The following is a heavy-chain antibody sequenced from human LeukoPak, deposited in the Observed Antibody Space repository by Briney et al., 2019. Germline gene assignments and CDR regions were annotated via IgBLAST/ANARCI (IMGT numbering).Heavy chain of an antibody. J-gene: IGHJ4*02. V-gene: IGHV1-2*02. CDR1: GYTFTGYF. CDR3: ARETFQYYDILTGYYRADKFDY. D-gene: IGHD3-9*01. Sequence: ASVKVSCKASGYTFTGYFMHWVRQAPGQGLEWMGWINPNSGGTNYAQKFQGRVTMTRDTSISTVYMELSRLRTDDTAVYYCARETFQYYDILTGYYRADKFDYWGQGTLVTVSS. CDR2: INPNSGGT.